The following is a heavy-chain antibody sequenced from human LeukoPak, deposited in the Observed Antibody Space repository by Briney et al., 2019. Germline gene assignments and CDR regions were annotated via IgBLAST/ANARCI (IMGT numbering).Heavy chain of an antibody. CDR3: AKREDYGSGSYKGLDP. CDR2: ISYDGSNK. V-gene: IGHV3-30*18. D-gene: IGHD3-10*01. Sequence: PGGSLRLSCAASGFTFSSYGMHWVRQAPGKGLEWVAVISYDGSNKYYADSVKGRFTISRDNSKNTLYLQMNSLRAEDTAVYYCAKREDYGSGSYKGLDPWGQGTLVTVSS. CDR1: GFTFSSYG. J-gene: IGHJ5*02.